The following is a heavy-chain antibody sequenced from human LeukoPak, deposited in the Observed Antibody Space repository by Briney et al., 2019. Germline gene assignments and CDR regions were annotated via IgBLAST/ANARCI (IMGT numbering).Heavy chain of an antibody. CDR3: ARGGVLWFGELSPFDY. V-gene: IGHV3-48*03. CDR2: ISSSGSTI. D-gene: IGHD3-10*01. Sequence: GGSLRLSCAASGFTFSSYGMHWVRQAPGKGREWVSYISSSGSTIYYADSVKGRFTISRDNAKNSLYLQMNSLRAEDTAVYYCARGGVLWFGELSPFDYWGQGALVTVSS. CDR1: GFTFSSYG. J-gene: IGHJ4*02.